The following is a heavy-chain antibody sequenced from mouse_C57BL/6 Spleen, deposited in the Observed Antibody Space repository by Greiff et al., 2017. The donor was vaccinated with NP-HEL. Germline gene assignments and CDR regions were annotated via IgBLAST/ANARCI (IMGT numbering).Heavy chain of an antibody. CDR3: ARKGSGTVFDY. CDR2: ISDGGSYT. Sequence: DVHLVESGGGLVKPGGSLKLSCAASGFTFSSYAMSWVRQTPEKRLEWVATISDGGSYTYYPDNVKGRFTISRDNAKNNLYLQMSHLKSEDTAMYYCARKGSGTVFDYWGQGTTLTVSS. D-gene: IGHD4-1*01. V-gene: IGHV5-4*01. J-gene: IGHJ2*01. CDR1: GFTFSSYA.